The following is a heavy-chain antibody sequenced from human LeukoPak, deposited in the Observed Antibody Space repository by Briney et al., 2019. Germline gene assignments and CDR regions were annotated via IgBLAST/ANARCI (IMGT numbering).Heavy chain of an antibody. Sequence: GGSLRLSCAASGFXFSNFGIHWVRQAPGKGLEWVAVISYDGSNKYYADSVKGRFTISRDNSKNTLYLQMNSLKTEDTAVYYCAKGWYSIDSWGQGTLVTVSS. CDR1: GFXFSNFG. J-gene: IGHJ4*02. D-gene: IGHD6-13*01. CDR3: AKGWYSIDS. V-gene: IGHV3-30*18. CDR2: ISYDGSNK.